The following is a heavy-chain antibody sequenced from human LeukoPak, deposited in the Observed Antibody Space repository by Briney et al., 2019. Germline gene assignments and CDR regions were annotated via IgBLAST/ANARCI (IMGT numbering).Heavy chain of an antibody. J-gene: IGHJ4*02. D-gene: IGHD3-22*01. CDR2: INPSGGTT. CDR3: ARGLPPRRNYDSSGYYSYYFDY. CDR1: GYTFTSYY. V-gene: IGHV1-46*01. Sequence: ASVKVSCKASGYTFTSYYIHWVRQAPGQGLEWMGIINPSGGTTGYAQKFQGRVTMTTDTSTSTAYMELRSLTSDDTAVFYCARGLPPRRNYDSSGYYSYYFDYWGQGTLVAVSS.